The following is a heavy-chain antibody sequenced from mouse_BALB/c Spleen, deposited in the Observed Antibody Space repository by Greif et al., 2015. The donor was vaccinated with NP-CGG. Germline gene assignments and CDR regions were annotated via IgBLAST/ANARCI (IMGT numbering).Heavy chain of an antibody. CDR2: IDPANGNT. CDR1: GFNIKDTY. D-gene: IGHD3-1*01. CDR3: ARARPYYAMDY. Sequence: DVQLQESGAELVKPGASAKLSCTASGFNIKDTYMHWVKQRPEKGLEWIGRIDPANGNTKYDPKFQGKATITADTSSNTAYLQLSSLTSEDTAVYYCARARPYYAMDYWGQGTSVTVSS. V-gene: IGHV14-3*02. J-gene: IGHJ4*01.